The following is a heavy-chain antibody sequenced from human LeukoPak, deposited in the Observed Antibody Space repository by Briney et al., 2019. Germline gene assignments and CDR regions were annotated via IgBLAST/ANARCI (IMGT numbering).Heavy chain of an antibody. D-gene: IGHD3-3*01. CDR2: IYYSGST. CDR1: GGSISSYY. CDR3: ARAMSGVVPCDAFDI. Sequence: SETLSLTRTVSGGSISSYYWSWIRQPPGKGLEWIGYIYYSGSTNYNPSLKSRVTISVDTSKNQFSLKLSSVTAADTAVYYCARAMSGVVPCDAFDIWGQGTMVTVSS. V-gene: IGHV4-59*12. J-gene: IGHJ3*02.